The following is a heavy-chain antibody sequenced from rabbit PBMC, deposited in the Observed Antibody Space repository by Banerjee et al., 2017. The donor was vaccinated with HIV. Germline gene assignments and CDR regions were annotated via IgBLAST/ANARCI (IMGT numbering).Heavy chain of an antibody. CDR2: IYAGSNVT. D-gene: IGHD1-1*01. CDR3: VRELEYASGSGYRYYFNL. V-gene: IGHV1S47*01. J-gene: IGHJ4*01. Sequence: QEQLVESGGGLVQPEGSLTLTCKASGIDFSSNAMSWVRQAPGKGLEWIGCIYAGSNVTDYASWVNGRFTISSHNAQNTLYLQLNSLTAADTATYFCVRELEYASGSGYRYYFNLWGQGTLVTVS. CDR1: GIDFSSNA.